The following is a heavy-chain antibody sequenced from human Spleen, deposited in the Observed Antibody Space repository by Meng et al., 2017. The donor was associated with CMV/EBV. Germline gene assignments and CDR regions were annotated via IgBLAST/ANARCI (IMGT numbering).Heavy chain of an antibody. CDR2: AYFNGDK. CDR3: GHRRASFDYHGLDV. J-gene: IGHJ6*02. Sequence: SGFSFTSSGVGMASLRQPAGKALGWLAVAYFNGDKHYSPSLKNRIAITKDTSKNQVVLTMTNMDPVDTATYYCGHRRASFDYHGLDVWGQGTTVTVSS. CDR1: GFSFTSSGVG. V-gene: IGHV2-5*01. D-gene: IGHD3-3*01.